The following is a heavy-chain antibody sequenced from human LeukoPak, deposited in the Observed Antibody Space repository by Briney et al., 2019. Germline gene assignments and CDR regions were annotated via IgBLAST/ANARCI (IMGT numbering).Heavy chain of an antibody. J-gene: IGHJ6*02. D-gene: IGHD3-22*01. Sequence: ASVKVSCTASGYTFSDYYMHWVRQAPGQGLEWMGWINPNNGDTNYAQKFQGRVTLTRDTSLSTAYMQLSRLRSDDTAAYYCAGGITTRHFYYGMDVWGQGTTVTVSS. CDR2: INPNNGDT. CDR3: AGGITTRHFYYGMDV. CDR1: GYTFSDYY. V-gene: IGHV1-2*02.